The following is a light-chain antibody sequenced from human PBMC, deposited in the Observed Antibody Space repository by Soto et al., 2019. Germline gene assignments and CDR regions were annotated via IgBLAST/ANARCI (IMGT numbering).Light chain of an antibody. CDR3: QQYGSSPPYT. J-gene: IGKJ5*01. Sequence: EIVITQSPATLSVSPGERATLSCRASQSVTSTYLAWYQQKHGQAPRLLTYGASTRATGIPDRFSGSGSGTDFTLTISRLEPEDFAVYYCQQYGSSPPYTFGQGTRLEIK. CDR2: GAS. CDR1: QSVTSTY. V-gene: IGKV3-20*01.